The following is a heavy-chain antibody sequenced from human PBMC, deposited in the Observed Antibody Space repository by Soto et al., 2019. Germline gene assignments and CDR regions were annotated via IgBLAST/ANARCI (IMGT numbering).Heavy chain of an antibody. CDR2: IYYSGST. CDR1: GGSISSRSYY. D-gene: IGHD4-4*01. J-gene: IGHJ5*02. V-gene: IGHV4-39*01. Sequence: SETLSLTCTVSGGSISSRSYYWGWIRQPPGKGLEWIGSIYYSGSTYYNPSLKSRVTISVDTSKNQFSLKLSSVTAVDTAVYYCARPLAPTTTVTTLGSSWFDPWGQGTLVTVSS. CDR3: ARPLAPTTTVTTLGSSWFDP.